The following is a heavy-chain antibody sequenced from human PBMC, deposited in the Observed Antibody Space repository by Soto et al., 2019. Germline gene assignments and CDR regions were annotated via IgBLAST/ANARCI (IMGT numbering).Heavy chain of an antibody. Sequence: GGSLKLSCAASGFTFSSYAMSWVRQAPGKGLEWVSAISGSGGSTYYADSVKGRFTISRDNSKNTLYLQMNSLRAEDTAVYYCAKDQSGENAFDIWGQGTMVTVSS. CDR3: AKDQSGENAFDI. CDR2: ISGSGGST. D-gene: IGHD3-10*01. V-gene: IGHV3-23*01. J-gene: IGHJ3*02. CDR1: GFTFSSYA.